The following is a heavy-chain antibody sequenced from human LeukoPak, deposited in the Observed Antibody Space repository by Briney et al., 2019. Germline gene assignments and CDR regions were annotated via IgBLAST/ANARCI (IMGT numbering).Heavy chain of an antibody. Sequence: ASVKVSCKGSGYTFSRSGVSWVRQAPGQGLEWMGWISAYNGNTNYAQKLQGRVTMTTDTSTSTAYMELRSLRSDDTAVYYCARVRIREHWFDPWGQGTLVTVSS. CDR3: ARVRIREHWFDP. CDR2: ISAYNGNT. V-gene: IGHV1-18*01. J-gene: IGHJ5*02. D-gene: IGHD1-26*01. CDR1: GYTFSRSG.